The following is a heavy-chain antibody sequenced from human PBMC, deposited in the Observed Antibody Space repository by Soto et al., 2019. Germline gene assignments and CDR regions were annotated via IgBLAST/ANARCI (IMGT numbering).Heavy chain of an antibody. D-gene: IGHD1-1*01. Sequence: ESGGGVVQPGTSLRLACAASGFPLSNIGMQWVRQAPGKGLAWVAVISAGGNTKYYADSVKGRFTISRDNSKNTLFLPMNSLRTEDTAVYYCAKESVGERYAAYFDLWGQGTLVTVSA. J-gene: IGHJ4*02. CDR3: AKESVGERYAAYFDL. CDR1: GFPLSNIG. CDR2: ISAGGNTK. V-gene: IGHV3-30*18.